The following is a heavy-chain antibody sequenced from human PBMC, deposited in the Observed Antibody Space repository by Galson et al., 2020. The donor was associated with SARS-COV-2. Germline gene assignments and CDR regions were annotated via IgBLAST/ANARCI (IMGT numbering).Heavy chain of an antibody. CDR3: AKAGQDIVVVPAANYYYYYYMDV. V-gene: IGHV3-30*02. J-gene: IGHJ6*03. CDR1: GFTFSSYG. Sequence: GESLKISCAASGFTFSSYGMHWVRQAPGKGLEWVAFIRYDGSNKYYADSVKGRFTISRDNSKNTLYLQMNSLRAEDTAVYYCAKAGQDIVVVPAANYYYYYYMDVWGKGTTVTVSS. CDR2: IRYDGSNK. D-gene: IGHD2-2*01.